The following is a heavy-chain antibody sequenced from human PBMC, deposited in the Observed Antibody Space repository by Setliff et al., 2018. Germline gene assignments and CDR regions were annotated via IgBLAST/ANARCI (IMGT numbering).Heavy chain of an antibody. D-gene: IGHD3-22*01. CDR1: GGTFSGYG. J-gene: IGHJ6*03. CDR3: ARSPLPPPGPGYYYDNSYYYYMDV. V-gene: IGHV1-69*05. CDR2: TIPIFGTT. Sequence: SVKVSCKASGGTFSGYGISWVRQAPGQGLEWMGGTIPIFGTTDYAQKFQGRVTIITDESTSTAYMELSRLRSDDTAVYYCARSPLPPPGPGYYYDNSYYYYMDVWGKGTTVTVSS.